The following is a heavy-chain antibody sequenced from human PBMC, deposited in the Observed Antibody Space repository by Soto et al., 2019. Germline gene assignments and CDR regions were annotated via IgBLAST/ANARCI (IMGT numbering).Heavy chain of an antibody. V-gene: IGHV1-69*13. CDR3: WEGYSYGPYYFDY. CDR2: IIPIFGTA. Sequence: SVKVSCKASGGTFSSYAISWVRQAPGQGLEWMGGIIPIFGTANYAQKFQGRVTITADESTSTAYMGLSSLRSEDTAVYYCWEGYSYGPYYFDYWGQGTLVTVSS. D-gene: IGHD5-18*01. J-gene: IGHJ4*02. CDR1: GGTFSSYA.